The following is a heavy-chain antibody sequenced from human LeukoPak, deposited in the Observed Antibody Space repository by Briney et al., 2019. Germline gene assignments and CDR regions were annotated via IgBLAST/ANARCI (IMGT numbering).Heavy chain of an antibody. V-gene: IGHV4-61*02. Sequence: PSETLSLTCTVSGGSITSGSFYWAWIRQSAGKGLEWIGRIYTSGSTNYNPSLKSRITISVDTSKNQFSLKLSSVTAADTAVYYCARNSCPSGSCYDNRGYFDYWGQGALVTVSS. CDR3: ARNSCPSGSCYDNRGYFDY. CDR1: GGSITSGSFY. D-gene: IGHD2-15*01. CDR2: IYTSGST. J-gene: IGHJ4*02.